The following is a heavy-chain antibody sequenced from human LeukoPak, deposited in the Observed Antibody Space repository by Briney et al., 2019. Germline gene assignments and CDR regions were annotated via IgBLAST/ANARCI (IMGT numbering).Heavy chain of an antibody. V-gene: IGHV3-30*02. CDR1: GFVFGDYG. J-gene: IGHJ4*02. CDR3: AKSRSGGGSCYNY. CDR2: VRNDGSDK. D-gene: IGHD2-15*01. Sequence: GGSLRLSCAASGFVFGDYGMHWVRQAPGKGLEWVTMVRNDGSDKYYADSVKGRFTISRDNSKNTLYLQMNSLRAEDTAVYYCAKSRSGGGSCYNYWGQGTLVTVSS.